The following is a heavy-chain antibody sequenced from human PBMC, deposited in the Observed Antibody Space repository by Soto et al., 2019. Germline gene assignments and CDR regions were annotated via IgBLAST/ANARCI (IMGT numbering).Heavy chain of an antibody. J-gene: IGHJ6*02. CDR2: IWYDGSNK. CDR1: GSTFSSYG. CDR3: ASPLPGSYDSSGYYYPYGMDV. Sequence: GGSLRLSCAASGSTFSSYGMHWVRQAPGKGLEWVAVIWYDGSNKYYADSVKGRFTISRDNPKNTLYLQMNSLRAEDTAVYYCASPLPGSYDSSGYYYPYGMDVWGQGTTVTVSS. V-gene: IGHV3-33*01. D-gene: IGHD3-22*01.